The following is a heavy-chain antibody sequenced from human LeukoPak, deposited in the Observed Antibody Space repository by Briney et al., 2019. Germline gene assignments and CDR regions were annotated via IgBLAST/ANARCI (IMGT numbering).Heavy chain of an antibody. J-gene: IGHJ6*03. CDR2: VKQDGSEK. V-gene: IGHV3-7*01. Sequence: GGSLRLSCAASGLTFSRYWMSWFRQAPGKGLEWVASVKQDGSEKYYVDSVKGRFTISRDNAKNSLSLQMNSLRAEDTAVYYCARRNIAVAGDYHYNYMDVWGRGTTVTVSS. CDR3: ARRNIAVAGDYHYNYMDV. CDR1: GLTFSRYW. D-gene: IGHD6-13*01.